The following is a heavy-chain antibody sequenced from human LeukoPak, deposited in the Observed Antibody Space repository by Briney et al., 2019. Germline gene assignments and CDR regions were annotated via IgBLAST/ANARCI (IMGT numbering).Heavy chain of an antibody. Sequence: NPGGSLRLSCAASGFTFSDYYMSWIRQAPGKGLEWVSYISFSGSPTQYADSVKGRFTISRDNAKNSLHLQMNSLRDEGTAVYYCAVSLRYFDWLFSQGFDYWGQGTLVTVSS. CDR1: GFTFSDYY. CDR3: AVSLRYFDWLFSQGFDY. J-gene: IGHJ4*02. D-gene: IGHD3-9*01. CDR2: ISFSGSPT. V-gene: IGHV3-11*01.